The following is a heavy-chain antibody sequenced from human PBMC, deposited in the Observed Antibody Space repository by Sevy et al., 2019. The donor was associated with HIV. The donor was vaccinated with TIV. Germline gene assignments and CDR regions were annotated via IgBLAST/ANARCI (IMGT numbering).Heavy chain of an antibody. CDR3: AKAPSDIVATIGGDYYYYYYGMDV. V-gene: IGHV3-23*01. CDR1: GFTFSSYA. Sequence: GGSLRLSCAASGFTFSSYAMSWVRQAPGKGLEWVSAISGSGGSTYYADSVKGRFTISRDNSKNTLYLQMNSLTAEDTAVYYCAKAPSDIVATIGGDYYYYYYGMDVWGQGTTVTVSS. D-gene: IGHD5-12*01. J-gene: IGHJ6*02. CDR2: ISGSGGST.